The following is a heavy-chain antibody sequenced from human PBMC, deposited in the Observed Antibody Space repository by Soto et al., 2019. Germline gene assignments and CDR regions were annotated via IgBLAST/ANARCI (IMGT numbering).Heavy chain of an antibody. D-gene: IGHD6-13*01. V-gene: IGHV2-70*11. CDR3: ARMGQLYYYLDG. CDR1: GFSLSTSGMC. J-gene: IGHJ6*03. Sequence: SGPTLVNPTQTLTLTCTFSGFSLSTSGMCVSWIRQPPGKALEWLARIDWDDDKYYSTSLKTRLTISKDTSKNQVVLTMTNMDPVDTATYYCARMGQLYYYLDGWGKGTTVTVSS. CDR2: IDWDDDK.